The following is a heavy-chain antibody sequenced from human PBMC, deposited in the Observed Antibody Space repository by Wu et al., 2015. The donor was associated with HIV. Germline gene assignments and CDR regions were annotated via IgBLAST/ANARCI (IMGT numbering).Heavy chain of an antibody. V-gene: IGHV1-69*05. D-gene: IGHD6-19*01. J-gene: IGHJ4*02. CDR3: ATPRSPGFSSAWPTYFDF. CDR2: IIPLFGTT. CDR1: GDSFNA. Sequence: QVQVVQSGAEVRKPGSSVRVSCKASGDSFNAVNWLRQAPGQGLEWMGGIIPLFGTTEYAHIFRGRVTITTDESTSTAYMRLSSLTSADTAVYYCATPRSPGFSSAWPTYFDFWGQGTLITVSS.